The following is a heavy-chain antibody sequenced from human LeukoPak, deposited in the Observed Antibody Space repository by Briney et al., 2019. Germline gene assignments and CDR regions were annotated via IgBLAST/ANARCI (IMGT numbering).Heavy chain of an antibody. J-gene: IGHJ3*01. Sequence: SVEVSCKSSGGTFSISAINWVRQAPGQGPEWMGGIIPIYGTANYVQKFQDRVTITADESTSTVYMELSSLRSEDTALYYCATDLAKKYDSTGLDAFDVWGQGTMVIVSS. CDR2: IIPIYGTA. CDR3: ATDLAKKYDSTGLDAFDV. V-gene: IGHV1-69*13. CDR1: GGTFSISA. D-gene: IGHD3-22*01.